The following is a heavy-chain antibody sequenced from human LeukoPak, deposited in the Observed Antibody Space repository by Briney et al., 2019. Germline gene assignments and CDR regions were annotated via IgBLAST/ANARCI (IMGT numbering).Heavy chain of an antibody. CDR1: GFTFSSYG. V-gene: IGHV3-33*01. CDR2: IWYDGSNK. Sequence: GRSLRLSCAASGFTFSSYGMHWVRQAPGKGLEWVAVIWYDGSNKYYADSVKGRFTISRDNSKNTLYLQMNSLRAEDTAVYYCARDFKFYDFWSGYYTAYYFDYWGQGTLVTVSS. CDR3: ARDFKFYDFWSGYYTAYYFDY. J-gene: IGHJ4*02. D-gene: IGHD3-3*01.